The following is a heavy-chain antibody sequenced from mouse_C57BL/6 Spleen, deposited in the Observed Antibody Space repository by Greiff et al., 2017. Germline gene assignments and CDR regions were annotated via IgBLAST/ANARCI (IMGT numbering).Heavy chain of an antibody. CDR2: INPNYGTT. D-gene: IGHD2-5*01. CDR1: GYSFTDYN. CDR3: ARKPAYYSNYGDAMDY. J-gene: IGHJ4*01. Sequence: EVQGVESGPELVKPGASVKISCKASGYSFTDYNMNWVKQSNGKSLEWIGVINPNYGTTSYNQKFKGKATLTVDQSSSTAYMQLNSLTSEDSAVYYCARKPAYYSNYGDAMDYWGQGTSVTVSS. V-gene: IGHV1-39*01.